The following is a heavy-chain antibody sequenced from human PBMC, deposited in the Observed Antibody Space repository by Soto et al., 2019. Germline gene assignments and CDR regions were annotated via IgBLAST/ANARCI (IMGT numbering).Heavy chain of an antibody. CDR1: GFTFSNAW. Sequence: GGSLRLSCAASGFTFSNAWMSWVRQAPGKGLEWVGRIKSKTDGGTTDYAAPVKGRFTISRDDSKNTLYLQMNSLKTEDTAVYYCTTDKATDYDFWSGYYTEFDYWGQGTLVTVSS. D-gene: IGHD3-3*01. CDR2: IKSKTDGGTT. J-gene: IGHJ4*02. V-gene: IGHV3-15*01. CDR3: TTDKATDYDFWSGYYTEFDY.